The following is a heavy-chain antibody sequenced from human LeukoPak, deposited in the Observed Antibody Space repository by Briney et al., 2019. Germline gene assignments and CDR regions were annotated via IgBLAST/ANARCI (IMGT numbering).Heavy chain of an antibody. D-gene: IGHD3-10*01. CDR2: INTGNGNT. Sequence: ASVKVSCKASGYTFTNYIIHWVRQAPGQRLEWMGCINTGNGNTKYSQEFQGRVTITRDTSASTAYMELSGLGSEDMAVYYCARGARFRSYGSGTYSTSLPFDPWGQGTLVTVSS. J-gene: IGHJ5*02. CDR1: GYTFTNYI. CDR3: ARGARFRSYGSGTYSTSLPFDP. V-gene: IGHV1-3*03.